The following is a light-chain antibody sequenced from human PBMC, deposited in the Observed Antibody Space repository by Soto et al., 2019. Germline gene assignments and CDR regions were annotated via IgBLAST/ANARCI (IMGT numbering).Light chain of an antibody. CDR1: QGISND. Sequence: DIQMTQSPSSLSASIGDRVTISCRASQGISNDLAWYQQKPGKVPYLLIYAASTSHSGVPSRFRGSGSGPDFTLPISSLQPEDVATYYCQNYNSAPRTFGQGTKVDIK. J-gene: IGKJ1*01. CDR3: QNYNSAPRT. CDR2: AAS. V-gene: IGKV1-27*01.